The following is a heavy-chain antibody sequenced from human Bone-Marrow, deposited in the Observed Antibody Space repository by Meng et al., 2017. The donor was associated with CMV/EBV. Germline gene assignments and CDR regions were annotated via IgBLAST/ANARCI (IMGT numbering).Heavy chain of an antibody. CDR2: IKCDGTEK. V-gene: IGHV3-52*01. D-gene: IGHD2-21*01. Sequence: GESLKISCAASGFTFRSSWVHWVCQAPEKGLEWVADIKCDGTEKYYVDSVTGRLTISRDNAKNSLYLQVNSLRAEDTAVYYCARDAVDGMDVWGQGTTVTVSS. J-gene: IGHJ6*02. CDR3: ARDAVDGMDV. CDR1: GFTFRSSW.